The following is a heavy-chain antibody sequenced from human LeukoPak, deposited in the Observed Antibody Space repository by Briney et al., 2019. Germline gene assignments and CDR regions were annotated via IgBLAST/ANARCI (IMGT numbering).Heavy chain of an antibody. Sequence: GESLKISCKGSGYSFTNYWIGWVRQMAGQGLEWMGIIYPGDSDTRYSPSFQGQVTISADKSISTAYLQLSSLKASDTAVYFCARRDSGFEFFDSWGQGTLVTVSS. V-gene: IGHV5-51*01. CDR1: GYSFTNYW. CDR3: ARRDSGFEFFDS. J-gene: IGHJ4*02. D-gene: IGHD5-12*01. CDR2: IYPGDSDT.